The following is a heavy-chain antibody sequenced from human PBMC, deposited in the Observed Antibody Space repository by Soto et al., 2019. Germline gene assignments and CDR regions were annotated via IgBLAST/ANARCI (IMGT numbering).Heavy chain of an antibody. V-gene: IGHV4-59*01. CDR1: GGSISNYY. J-gene: IGHJ4*02. CDR3: ARDHPHSYGVYYFDY. CDR2: IYSSGST. Sequence: SETMCLPCTVSGGSISNYYWHWIRQSPGKGLEWIGYIYSSGSTHYNPSLQNRVTISIDTSKNQVSLKVNSVTAADTAVYYCARDHPHSYGVYYFDYWGQGTPVTVSS. D-gene: IGHD5-18*01.